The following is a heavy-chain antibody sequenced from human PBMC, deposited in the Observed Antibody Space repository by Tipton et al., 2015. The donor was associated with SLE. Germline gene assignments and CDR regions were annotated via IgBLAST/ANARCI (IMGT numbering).Heavy chain of an antibody. J-gene: IGHJ4*02. CDR1: GASISSYY. CDR3: ARGAGAGYSSSWYTFDY. CDR2: IYYSGST. V-gene: IGHV4-59*12. D-gene: IGHD6-13*01. Sequence: LRLSCTVSGASISSYYWSWIRQPPGKGLEWIGYIYYSGSTIHNPSLKSRVTISVDTSKNQFSLKLSSVTAADTAVYYCARGAGAGYSSSWYTFDYWGQGTLVTVSS.